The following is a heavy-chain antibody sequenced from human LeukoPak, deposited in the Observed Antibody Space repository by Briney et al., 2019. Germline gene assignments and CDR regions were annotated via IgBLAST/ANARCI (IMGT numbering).Heavy chain of an antibody. CDR3: ARDSGAATSWFDP. CDR2: IWYDGSNK. D-gene: IGHD2-15*01. J-gene: IGHJ5*02. V-gene: IGHV3-33*01. CDR1: GFTFSSYG. Sequence: GGSLRLSCAASGFTFSSYGMHWVRQAPGKGLEGGAVIWYDGSNKYYEDPVKGRFTISRDNSKNTLYLQMNSLRAEATAVYYCARDSGAATSWFDPWGQGTLVTVSS.